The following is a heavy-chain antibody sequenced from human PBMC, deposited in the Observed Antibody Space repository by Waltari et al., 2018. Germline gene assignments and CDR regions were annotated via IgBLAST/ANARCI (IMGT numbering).Heavy chain of an antibody. J-gene: IGHJ4*02. Sequence: QLQLQQSGPGLVRPSGTLSLTCAVSGDSMSSTHLWNWGRPSPGKGLEWIGQVNTSGKTNYNPSFAGRVTVSVDTSTNQFSLKLTSATAADTAVYYCGRDRGRGLYLDSWGQGTLVTVSP. D-gene: IGHD2-15*01. CDR1: GDSMSSTHL. CDR2: VNTSGKT. V-gene: IGHV4-4*02. CDR3: GRDRGRGLYLDS.